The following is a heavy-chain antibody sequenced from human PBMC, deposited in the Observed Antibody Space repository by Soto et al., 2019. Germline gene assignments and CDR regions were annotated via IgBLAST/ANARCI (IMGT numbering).Heavy chain of an antibody. Sequence: ASVKVSCKASGYTFTGYYMHWVRQAPGQGLEWMGWINPNSGGTNYAQKFQGRVTMTRDTSISTAYMELSRLRSDDTAVYYCARALVGATWPDLDYRGQGTLVTVSS. J-gene: IGHJ4*02. CDR1: GYTFTGYY. D-gene: IGHD1-26*01. CDR3: ARALVGATWPDLDY. CDR2: INPNSGGT. V-gene: IGHV1-2*02.